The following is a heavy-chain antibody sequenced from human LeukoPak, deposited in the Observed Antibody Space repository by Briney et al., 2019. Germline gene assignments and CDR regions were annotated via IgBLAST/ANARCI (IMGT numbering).Heavy chain of an antibody. Sequence: GRSLRLSCAASGFTFDDYAMHWVRQAPGKGLEWVSGISWNSGSIGYADSVNGRFTISRDNAKNSLYLQMNSLRAEDMALYYCPKDVTRGYYYDSSGPAFDIWGQGTMVTVSS. D-gene: IGHD3-22*01. CDR3: PKDVTRGYYYDSSGPAFDI. V-gene: IGHV3-9*03. J-gene: IGHJ3*02. CDR2: ISWNSGSI. CDR1: GFTFDDYA.